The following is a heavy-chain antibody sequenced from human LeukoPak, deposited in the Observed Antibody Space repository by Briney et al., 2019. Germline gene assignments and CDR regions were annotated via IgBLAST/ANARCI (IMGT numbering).Heavy chain of an antibody. CDR2: INPNSGGT. V-gene: IGHV1-2*02. D-gene: IGHD3-3*01. CDR1: GYTFTGYY. J-gene: IGHJ4*02. CDR3: ARVDFWSGYFGGMDY. Sequence: ASVKVSCKASGYTFTGYYMHWVRQAPGQGLEWMGWINPNSGGTNYAQKFQGRVTMPRDTSISTAYMELGRLRSDDTAVYYCARVDFWSGYFGGMDYWGQGTLVTVSS.